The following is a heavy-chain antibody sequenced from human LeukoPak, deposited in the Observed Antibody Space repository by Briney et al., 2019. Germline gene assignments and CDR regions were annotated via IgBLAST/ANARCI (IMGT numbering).Heavy chain of an antibody. D-gene: IGHD6-19*01. CDR3: ARGTRFITVAGTSLSFDP. J-gene: IGHJ5*02. CDR1: GFTFSSYE. CDR2: ISANGGRT. V-gene: IGHV3-64*01. Sequence: GGSLRLSCAASGFTFSSYEMNWVRQAPGKGLEYVSGISANGGRTYYANSVKGRFTISRDNSKNTLYLHLGSLRPEDMAVYYCARGTRFITVAGTSLSFDPWGQGILVIVSS.